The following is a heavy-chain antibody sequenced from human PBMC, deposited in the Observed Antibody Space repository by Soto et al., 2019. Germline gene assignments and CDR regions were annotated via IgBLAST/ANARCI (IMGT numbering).Heavy chain of an antibody. J-gene: IGHJ6*02. D-gene: IGHD3-22*01. CDR3: AREEIVVVITQAYGMDV. CDR2: INPSGGST. Sequence: ASVKVSFKASGYTFTSYYMHWVRQAPGQGLEWMGIINPSGGSTSYAQKFQGRVTMTRDTSTSTVYMELSSLRSEDTAVYYCAREEIVVVITQAYGMDVWGQGTTVTVSS. CDR1: GYTFTSYY. V-gene: IGHV1-46*01.